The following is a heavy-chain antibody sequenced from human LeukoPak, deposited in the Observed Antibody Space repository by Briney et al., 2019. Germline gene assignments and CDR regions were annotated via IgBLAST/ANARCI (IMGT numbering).Heavy chain of an antibody. V-gene: IGHV5-51*01. D-gene: IGHD5-12*01. CDR3: ARPGYSGYALAY. Sequence: GESLKISCKGSGYSFTRNWIGWVRQMPGKGLEWMAIIYPGDSDTRYSPSLQGQVTISADKSISTAYLQWGSLKASDTAMYYCARPGYSGYALAYWGQGTLVTVSS. CDR2: IYPGDSDT. CDR1: GYSFTRNW. J-gene: IGHJ4*02.